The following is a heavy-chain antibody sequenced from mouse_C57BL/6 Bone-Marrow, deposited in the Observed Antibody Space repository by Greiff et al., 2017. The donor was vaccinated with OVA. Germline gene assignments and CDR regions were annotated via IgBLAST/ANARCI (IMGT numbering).Heavy chain of an antibody. CDR3: VRGGVWYYAMDY. D-gene: IGHD2-10*02. J-gene: IGHJ4*01. V-gene: IGHV10-1*01. CDR1: GFSFNTYA. Sequence: GGGLVQPKGSLKLSCAASGFSFNTYAMNWVRQAPGKGLEWVARIRSKSNNYATYYADSVKDRFTISRDDSESMLYLQMNNLKTEDTAMYYCVRGGVWYYAMDYWGQGTSVTVSS. CDR2: IRSKSNNYAT.